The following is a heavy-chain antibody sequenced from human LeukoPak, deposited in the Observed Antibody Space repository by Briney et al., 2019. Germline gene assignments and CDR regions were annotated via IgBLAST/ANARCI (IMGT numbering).Heavy chain of an antibody. CDR1: GGSVSSSSYY. Sequence: SETLSLTCTVSGGSVSSSSYYWDWIRQPPGKGLEWIGSIYYSGTTYYNPSLKSRVTISEDTSKNQFSLKLSSVAAADTAVYYCARAQSVAAAGNDWFDPWGQGTLVTVSS. D-gene: IGHD6-13*01. V-gene: IGHV4-39*01. J-gene: IGHJ5*02. CDR3: ARAQSVAAAGNDWFDP. CDR2: IYYSGTT.